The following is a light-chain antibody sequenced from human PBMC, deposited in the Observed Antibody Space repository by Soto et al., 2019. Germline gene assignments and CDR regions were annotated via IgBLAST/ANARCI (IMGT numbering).Light chain of an antibody. CDR1: QSIKNW. CDR2: DAS. J-gene: IGKJ4*01. CDR3: QQYDDYPLT. V-gene: IGKV1-5*01. Sequence: DIQMTQSPSTLSASVGDRVTITCRASQSIKNWLAWYQQKPGTAPKFLIYDASTLESGVPSRFSGSGSGTEFTLTISSLQADDFASYFCQQYDDYPLTFGGGTKVEIK.